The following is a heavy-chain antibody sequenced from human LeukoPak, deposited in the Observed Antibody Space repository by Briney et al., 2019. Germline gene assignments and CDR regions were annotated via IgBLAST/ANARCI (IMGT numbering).Heavy chain of an antibody. CDR3: ARGTLNYYDSSGYWGY. D-gene: IGHD3-22*01. CDR1: GGSFSGYY. CDR2: INHSGST. J-gene: IGHJ4*02. V-gene: IGHV4-34*01. Sequence: SDTLSLTCAVYGGSFSGYYWSWIRQPPGKGLEWIGEINHSGSTNYIPSRKSRVTISVDTYKYQFSLKLSSVTAADTAVYYCARGTLNYYDSSGYWGYWGQGTLVTVSS.